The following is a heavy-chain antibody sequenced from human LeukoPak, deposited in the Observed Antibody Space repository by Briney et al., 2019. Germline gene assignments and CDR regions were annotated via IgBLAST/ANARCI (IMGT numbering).Heavy chain of an antibody. Sequence: KTSETLSLTCTVSGGSISSGDYYWSWIRQPPGKGLEWIGYIYYSGSTYYNPSLKSRVTISVDTSKNQFSLKLSSVTAADTAVYYCAREGSSGYYYRGYYMDVWGKGTTVTVSS. D-gene: IGHD3-22*01. CDR2: IYYSGST. V-gene: IGHV4-30-4*01. J-gene: IGHJ6*03. CDR3: AREGSSGYYYRGYYMDV. CDR1: GGSISSGDYY.